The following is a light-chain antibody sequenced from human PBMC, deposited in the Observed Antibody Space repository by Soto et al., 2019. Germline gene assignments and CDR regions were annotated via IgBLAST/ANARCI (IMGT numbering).Light chain of an antibody. Sequence: QSVLTQPPSASGTPGQRVTISCSGCNSNIGNRPVHWFQQLPGTAPKLLIYKDLQRPSGVPDRFSGSKSGTSASLAISGLQSEDEADYYCAAWDDSLKGHVFGTGTKVTVL. CDR1: NSNIGNRP. CDR3: AAWDDSLKGHV. V-gene: IGLV1-44*01. CDR2: KDL. J-gene: IGLJ1*01.